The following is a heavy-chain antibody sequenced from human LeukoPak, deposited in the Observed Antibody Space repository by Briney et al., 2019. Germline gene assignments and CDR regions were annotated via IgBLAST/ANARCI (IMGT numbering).Heavy chain of an antibody. CDR3: AKDRAGTPWAD. D-gene: IGHD1-1*01. Sequence: GGSLRLSCAASGFTFSTYTMTWVRRAPGKGLECVSTINGRGGDTYYADSVKGRFTISRDNSRNTVYLQMNSLRAEDTAVYYCAKDRAGTPWADWGQGTLVTVSS. CDR1: GFTFSTYT. CDR2: INGRGGDT. J-gene: IGHJ4*02. V-gene: IGHV3-23*01.